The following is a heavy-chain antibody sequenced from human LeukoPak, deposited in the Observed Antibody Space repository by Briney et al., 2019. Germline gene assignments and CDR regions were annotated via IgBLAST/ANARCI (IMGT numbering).Heavy chain of an antibody. Sequence: ASVKVSCKASGYTFNTYGISWVRQAPGQGLEWMGWTSAYNGNTNYAQKLQGRVTMTTDTSTKTAYMELRSLRSDDTAVYYCASGYCSGGSCYGLLDYWGQGTLVIVSS. CDR3: ASGYCSGGSCYGLLDY. D-gene: IGHD2-15*01. V-gene: IGHV1-18*01. J-gene: IGHJ4*02. CDR1: GYTFNTYG. CDR2: TSAYNGNT.